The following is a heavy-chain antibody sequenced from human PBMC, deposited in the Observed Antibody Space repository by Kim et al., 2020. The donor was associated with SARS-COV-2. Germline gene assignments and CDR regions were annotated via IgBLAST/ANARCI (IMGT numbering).Heavy chain of an antibody. CDR1: GGSINTANW. J-gene: IGHJ3*02. CDR3: TRERVRALDI. Sequence: SETLSLTCTVSGGSINTANWWTWVRQPPGKGLEWIGEIFHSGAANYTPSLQSRVTLSLDNSKNHFSLEMTSVTAADTAVYFCTRERVRALDIWCQGTTVT. CDR2: IFHSGAA. V-gene: IGHV4-4*02. D-gene: IGHD3-10*01.